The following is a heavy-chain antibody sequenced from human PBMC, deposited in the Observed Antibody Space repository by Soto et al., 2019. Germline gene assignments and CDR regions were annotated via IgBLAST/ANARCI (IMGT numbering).Heavy chain of an antibody. CDR3: AKGSAYIWGSYPRELDY. D-gene: IGHD3-16*02. CDR1: GFTFNNFA. CDR2: ISRSGGAA. J-gene: IGHJ4*02. Sequence: EVQLLESGGGLVQPGGSLRLSCAASGFTFNNFAIFWVRQAPGRGLEWVSSISRSGGAAHYADSVNGRFTVSRDNSKNTVCLQMDGLSADDTAVHYCAKGSAYIWGSYPRELDYWGQGTMVTVSS. V-gene: IGHV3-23*01.